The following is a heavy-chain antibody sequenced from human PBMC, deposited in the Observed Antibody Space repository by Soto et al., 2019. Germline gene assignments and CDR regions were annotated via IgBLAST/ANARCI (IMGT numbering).Heavy chain of an antibody. V-gene: IGHV3-74*01. CDR3: ARGNSMDY. Sequence: GGSLRLSCAASGFSFSNYAMTWVRQAPGKGLEWVSGISSDGSSTSYADSVKGRFTISRDNAKNTLYLQMNSLRAEDTAVYYCARGNSMDYWGQGTLVTVSS. CDR1: GFSFSNYA. J-gene: IGHJ4*02. D-gene: IGHD4-4*01. CDR2: ISSDGSST.